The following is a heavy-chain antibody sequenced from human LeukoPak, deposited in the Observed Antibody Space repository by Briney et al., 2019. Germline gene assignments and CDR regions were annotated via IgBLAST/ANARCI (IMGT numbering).Heavy chain of an antibody. CDR2: ISSSGSTI. CDR3: ARDEHYDTSRFDY. J-gene: IGHJ4*02. V-gene: IGHV3-48*03. D-gene: IGHD3-22*01. CDR1: GFTFSSYE. Sequence: GGSLRLSCAASGFTFSSYEMNWVRQAPGKGLEWVSYISSSGSTIYYADSVKGRFTISRDNAKNSLYLQMNSLRAEDTAFYYCARDEHYDTSRFDYWGQGTLVTVSS.